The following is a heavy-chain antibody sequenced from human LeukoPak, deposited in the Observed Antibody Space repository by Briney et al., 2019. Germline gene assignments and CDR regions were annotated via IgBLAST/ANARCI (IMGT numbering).Heavy chain of an antibody. Sequence: ASVKVSCEVSGYTLTELSMHWVRQAPGKGLEWMGGFDPEDGETIYAQKFQGRVTMTEDTSTDTAYMELSSLRSEDTAVYYCATELYGDYVYNYWGQGTLVTVSS. D-gene: IGHD4-17*01. CDR2: FDPEDGET. CDR3: ATELYGDYVYNY. V-gene: IGHV1-24*01. CDR1: GYTLTELS. J-gene: IGHJ4*02.